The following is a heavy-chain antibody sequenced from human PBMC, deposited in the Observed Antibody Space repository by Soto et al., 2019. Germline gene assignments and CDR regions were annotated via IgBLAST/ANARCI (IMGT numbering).Heavy chain of an antibody. CDR1: GFPFDSYS. D-gene: IGHD3-3*01. CDR3: AREANTIYAPHGLDV. V-gene: IGHV3-21*01. Sequence: GGSLRLSCAVSGFPFDSYSMSWVRQAPGQGLEWLASLSSGSFYIFHADSIRGRFTISRDDAKNLLFLQMNSLTIEDTATYYCAREANTIYAPHGLDVWGQGTAVTVSS. CDR2: LSSGSFYI. J-gene: IGHJ6*02.